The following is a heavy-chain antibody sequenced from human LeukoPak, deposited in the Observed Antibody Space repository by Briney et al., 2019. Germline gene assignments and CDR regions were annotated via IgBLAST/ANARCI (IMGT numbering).Heavy chain of an antibody. CDR3: ARSRLRYFDWLPTSFDY. D-gene: IGHD3-9*01. V-gene: IGHV3-48*01. CDR2: ISSSSSTI. J-gene: IGHJ4*02. CDR1: GFTFSSYS. Sequence: GGSLRLSCAASGFTFSSYSMNWVRQAPGKGLEWVSYISSSSSTIYYADPVKGRFTISRDNAKNSLYLQMNSLRAEDTAVYYCARSRLRYFDWLPTSFDYWGQGTLVTVSS.